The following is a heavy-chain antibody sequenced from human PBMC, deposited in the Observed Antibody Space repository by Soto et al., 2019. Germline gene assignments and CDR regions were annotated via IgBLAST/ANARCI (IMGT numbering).Heavy chain of an antibody. V-gene: IGHV4-39*01. CDR3: ARGEIYNWNDYYFDY. D-gene: IGHD1-1*01. CDR2: IYYSGST. J-gene: IGHJ4*02. Sequence: SETLSLTCTVSGGSISSSSYYWGWIRQPPGKGLEWIGSIYYSGSTYYNPSLKSRVTISVDTSKNQFSLKLSSVTAADTAVYYCARGEIYNWNDYYFDYWGQGTLVTVSS. CDR1: GGSISSSSYY.